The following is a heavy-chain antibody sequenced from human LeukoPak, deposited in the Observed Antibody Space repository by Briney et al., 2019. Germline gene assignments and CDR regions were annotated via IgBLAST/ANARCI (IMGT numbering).Heavy chain of an antibody. D-gene: IGHD3-10*01. V-gene: IGHV4-59*01. J-gene: IGHJ6*03. CDR2: IYYSGST. CDR1: GGSISSYY. Sequence: SETLSHTCTVSGGSISSYYWSWIRQPPGKGLEWIGYIYYSGSTNYNPSLKCRVTISVDTSKNQFSLKLSSVTAADTAVYYCARRGYGSGSYYNDYYYYYMDVWGKGTTVTVSS. CDR3: ARRGYGSGSYYNDYYYYYMDV.